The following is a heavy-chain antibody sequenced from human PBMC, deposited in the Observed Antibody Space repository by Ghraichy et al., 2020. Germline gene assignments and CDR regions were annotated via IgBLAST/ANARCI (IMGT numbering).Heavy chain of an antibody. CDR3: VNGYKISS. CDR2: INTDGSDT. J-gene: IGHJ5*02. CDR1: GFTFSSYW. V-gene: IGHV3-74*01. D-gene: IGHD5-24*01. Sequence: GGSLRLSCAASGFTFSSYWMHWVRQAPGKGLVWVSRINTDGSDTTYADSVKGRFTISRDNAKNTLYLQMNSLRAEDTAVYYCVNGYKISSWGQGTLVTVSS.